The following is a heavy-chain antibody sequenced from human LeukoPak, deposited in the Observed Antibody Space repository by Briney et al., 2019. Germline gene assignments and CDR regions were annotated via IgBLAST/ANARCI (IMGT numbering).Heavy chain of an antibody. CDR1: AYTFTDYC. D-gene: IGHD1-26*01. J-gene: IGHJ4*02. CDR3: ATTSGYFYY. Sequence: GASVKVSCKVSAYTFTDYCVHWVRQAPGQGLEWMGRINPSSGDTNYAQNFQGRVTMTRDTSISTAFMELSRLRSDDTAVYYCATTSGYFYYWGQGTLVTVSS. CDR2: INPSSGDT. V-gene: IGHV1-2*06.